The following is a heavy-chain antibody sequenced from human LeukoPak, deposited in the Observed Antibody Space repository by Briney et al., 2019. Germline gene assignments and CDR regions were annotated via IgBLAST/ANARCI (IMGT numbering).Heavy chain of an antibody. CDR3: AKGVRITMVRGAFDI. V-gene: IGHV3-7*01. Sequence: GVSLRLSCAASGFIFSSYWMSWVRQAPGRGLEWVANIKQDGSVKYYLDSVKGRFTISRDNGKNSLYLQMNSLRAEDTALYYCAKGVRITMVRGAFDIWGQGTMVTVSS. CDR1: GFIFSSYW. CDR2: IKQDGSVK. J-gene: IGHJ3*02. D-gene: IGHD3-10*01.